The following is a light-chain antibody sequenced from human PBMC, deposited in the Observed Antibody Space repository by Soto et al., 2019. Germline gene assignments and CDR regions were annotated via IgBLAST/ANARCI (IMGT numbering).Light chain of an antibody. J-gene: IGKJ1*01. V-gene: IGKV1-17*01. CDR2: AAS. Sequence: DIEMTQSPSSLSASVGDRVTITCRASQGIRNDLVWYQQKRGKAPKRLIYAASSLQSGVPSRFSGSGSGTEFALTINSLQPEDFATYYCLQHNDFPPTFGLGTKVEIK. CDR1: QGIRND. CDR3: LQHNDFPPT.